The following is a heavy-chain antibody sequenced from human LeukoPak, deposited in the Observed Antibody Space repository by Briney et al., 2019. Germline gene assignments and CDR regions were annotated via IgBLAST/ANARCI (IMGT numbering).Heavy chain of an antibody. CDR1: GFTFSSYS. D-gene: IGHD4-17*01. CDR3: ARDREMTTVTSLLRY. J-gene: IGHJ4*02. V-gene: IGHV3-21*01. CDR2: ISSSSSYI. Sequence: GGSLRLSCAASGFTFSSYSMNWVRQAPGKGLEWVSSISSSSSYIYYADSVKGRFTISRDNAKNSLYLQMNSLRAEDTAVYYCARDREMTTVTSLLRYWGQGTLVTVSS.